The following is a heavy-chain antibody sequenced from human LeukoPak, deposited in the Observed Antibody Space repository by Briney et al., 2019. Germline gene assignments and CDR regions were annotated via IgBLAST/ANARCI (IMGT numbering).Heavy chain of an antibody. CDR3: ARDLNYYDSSGYYPH. D-gene: IGHD3-22*01. CDR1: GYTFTCYY. CDR2: INPNSGGT. V-gene: IGHV1-2*02. Sequence: ASVTVSFTASGYTFTCYYMHWVRQAPGQGLEWMGWINPNSGGTNYAQKFQGRVTMTRDTSISTAYMELSRLRSDDTAVYYCARDLNYYDSSGYYPHWGQGTLVTVSS. J-gene: IGHJ4*02.